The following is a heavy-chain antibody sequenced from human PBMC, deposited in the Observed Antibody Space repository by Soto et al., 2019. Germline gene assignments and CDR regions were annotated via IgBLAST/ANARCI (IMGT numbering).Heavy chain of an antibody. CDR1: GGSISSVSYF. CDR3: ARTLRDHGSSSFDY. J-gene: IGHJ4*02. Sequence: SETLSLTCTVSGGSISSVSYFWGWIRQPPGKGLEWIGNIYYSGSTYYNPSLKSRVTISVDTSKNHFSLKLSSVTAADTAVYYCARTLRDHGSSSFDYWGQGTLVTVSS. D-gene: IGHD6-6*01. V-gene: IGHV4-39*02. CDR2: IYYSGST.